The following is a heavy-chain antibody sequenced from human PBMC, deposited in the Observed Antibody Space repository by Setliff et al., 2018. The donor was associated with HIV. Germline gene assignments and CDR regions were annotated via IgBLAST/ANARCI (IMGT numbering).Heavy chain of an antibody. D-gene: IGHD3-9*01. CDR2: MHPNTGAT. CDR1: GYTFSDYN. V-gene: IGHV1-2*02. Sequence: ASVKVSCKAAGYTFSDYNIHWMRQAPGQAFEWMGWMHPNTGATSYAQKFQGRVSMTRDMSISTAYMELARLRSDDSAVYYCARIDPTAYHYHMDVWGKGTAVTVSS. J-gene: IGHJ6*03. CDR3: ARIDPTAYHYHMDV.